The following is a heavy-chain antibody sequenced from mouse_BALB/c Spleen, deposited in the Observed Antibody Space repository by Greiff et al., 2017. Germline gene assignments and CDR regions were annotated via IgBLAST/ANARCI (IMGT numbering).Heavy chain of an antibody. D-gene: IGHD2-14*01. CDR1: GYSFTDYI. CDR3: ARYDGGYAMDY. Sequence: EVQLQQTGPELVKPGASVKISCKASGYSFTDYIMLWVKQSHGKSLEWIGNINPYYGSTSYNLKFKGKATLTVDKSSSTAYMQLNSLTSEDSAVYYCARYDGGYAMDYWGQGTSVTVSS. CDR2: INPYYGST. J-gene: IGHJ4*01. V-gene: IGHV1-39*01.